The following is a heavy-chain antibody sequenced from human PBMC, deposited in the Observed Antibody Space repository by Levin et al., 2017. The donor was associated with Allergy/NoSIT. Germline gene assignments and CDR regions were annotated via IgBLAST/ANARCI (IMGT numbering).Heavy chain of an antibody. CDR3: ARDPYGGYDLTI. CDR1: GFTFSSYS. CDR2: ISSSSTI. V-gene: IGHV3-48*01. D-gene: IGHD5-12*01. Sequence: GGSLRLSCAASGFTFSSYSMNWVRQAPGKGLEWVSYISSSSTIYYADSVKGRFTISRDNAKNSLYLQMNSLRAEDTAVYYCARDPYGGYDLTIWGQGTMVTVSS. J-gene: IGHJ3*02.